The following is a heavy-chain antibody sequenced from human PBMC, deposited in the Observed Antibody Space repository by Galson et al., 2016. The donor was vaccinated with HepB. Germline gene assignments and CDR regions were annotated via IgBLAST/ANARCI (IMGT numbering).Heavy chain of an antibody. CDR2: MNPDGSRT. D-gene: IGHD3-16*01. V-gene: IGHV3-74*01. Sequence: SLRLSCAFSGLTFSKYWMHWVRQAPGKGLVWVSRMNPDGSRTDYADSVKGRFTISRDNAKNTLYLQMNSLRAEDTAVYYCAGDCGGPDDYWGQGTMVTVSS. J-gene: IGHJ4*02. CDR3: AGDCGGPDDY. CDR1: GLTFSKYW.